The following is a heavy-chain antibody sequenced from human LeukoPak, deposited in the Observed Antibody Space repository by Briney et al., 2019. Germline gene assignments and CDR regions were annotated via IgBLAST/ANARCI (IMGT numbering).Heavy chain of an antibody. Sequence: PGGSLRLSCAASGFTFSSYGMHWVRQAPGKGLEWVAVISYDGSNEYYADSVKGRFTISRDNSKNTLYLQMNSLRAEDTAVYYCAKTIGSYPPYYFDYWGQGTLVTVSS. J-gene: IGHJ4*02. CDR3: AKTIGSYPPYYFDY. CDR2: ISYDGSNE. CDR1: GFTFSSYG. D-gene: IGHD1-26*01. V-gene: IGHV3-30*18.